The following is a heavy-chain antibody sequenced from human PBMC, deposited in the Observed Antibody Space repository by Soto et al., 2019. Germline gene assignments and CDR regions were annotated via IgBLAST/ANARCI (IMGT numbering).Heavy chain of an antibody. J-gene: IGHJ6*02. CDR1: GGSVSSGSYY. V-gene: IGHV4-61*01. Sequence: KASETLSLTCTVSGGSVSSGSYYWSWIRQPPGKGLEWIGYIYYSGSTNYNPSLKSRVTISVDTSKNQFSLKLSSVTAADTAVYYCARERLYASGYYYGMDVWGQGTTVTVSS. D-gene: IGHD3-16*01. CDR3: ARERLYASGYYYGMDV. CDR2: IYYSGST.